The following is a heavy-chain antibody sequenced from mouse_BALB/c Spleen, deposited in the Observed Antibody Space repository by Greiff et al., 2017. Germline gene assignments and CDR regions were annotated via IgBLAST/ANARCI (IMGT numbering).Heavy chain of an antibody. D-gene: IGHD2-1*01. CDR1: GFTFSSYG. V-gene: IGHV5-6-3*01. CDR2: INSNGGST. CDR3: ARDYGNYYYAMDY. Sequence: EVQGVESGGGLVQPGGSLKLSCAASGFTFSSYGMSWVRQTPDKRLELVATINSNGGSTYYPDSVKGRFTISRDNAKNTLYLQMSSLKSEDTAMYYCARDYGNYYYAMDYWGQGTSVTVSS. J-gene: IGHJ4*01.